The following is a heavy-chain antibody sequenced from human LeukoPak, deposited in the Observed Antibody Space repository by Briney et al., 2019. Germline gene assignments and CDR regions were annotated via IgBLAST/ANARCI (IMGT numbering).Heavy chain of an antibody. D-gene: IGHD2-2*01. J-gene: IGHJ4*02. CDR1: ELTCSSYE. V-gene: IGHV3-48*03. CDR2: ISSSGSTI. CDR3: ARLLRYCSSTTCPGYYFDY. Sequence: GGSLRLSCAGSELTCSSYERSWRRQAPGKGLEWVSYISSSGSTIYYADSVKGRFTISRDNAKNSLYLQMNSLRAEDTAVYYCARLLRYCSSTTCPGYYFDYWRQVTLVTVSS.